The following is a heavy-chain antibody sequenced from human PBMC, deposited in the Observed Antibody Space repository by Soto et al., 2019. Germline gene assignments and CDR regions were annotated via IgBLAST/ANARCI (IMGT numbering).Heavy chain of an antibody. CDR1: GGPSSGGGYY. J-gene: IGHJ6*02. Sequence: SLTLDLTCRFSGGPSSGGGYYWRRIRQHPGKGLEWIGYIYYSGSSYYNASLKSRVTISVDTSKDQFSLKLSSVTAADTAVYYCARDPKLTIYGGVSLGMDGWGQRHTGTVSS. V-gene: IGHV4-31*03. CDR3: ARDPKLTIYGGVSLGMDG. D-gene: IGHD3-3*01. CDR2: IYYSGSS.